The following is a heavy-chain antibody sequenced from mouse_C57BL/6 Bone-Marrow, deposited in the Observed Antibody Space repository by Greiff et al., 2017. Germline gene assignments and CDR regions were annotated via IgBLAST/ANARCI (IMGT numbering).Heavy chain of an antibody. Sequence: QVQLKESGPGLVQPSQSLSITCTVSGFSLTSYGVHWVRQSPGKGLEWLGVIWRGGSTDYNAAFMSRLSLTKDNSKSQVFFKMNSLQADDTAIYXCAKSPSDYYGRYFDVWGTGTTVTVSS. J-gene: IGHJ1*03. V-gene: IGHV2-5*01. CDR3: AKSPSDYYGRYFDV. D-gene: IGHD1-1*01. CDR2: IWRGGST. CDR1: GFSLTSYG.